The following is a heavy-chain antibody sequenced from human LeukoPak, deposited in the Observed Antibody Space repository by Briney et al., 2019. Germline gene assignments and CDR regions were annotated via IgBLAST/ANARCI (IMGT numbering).Heavy chain of an antibody. Sequence: NPSETLSLTCTVSVDSISRSTYYWDWIRQPPGQGLEWIGSIYYSGTTYYNPSLKSRVSISVDTSKNQFSLNLSSVTAADTAIYFCARHWRFPESGYYYFDYWGQGTLVTVSS. CDR2: IYYSGTT. D-gene: IGHD2-2*03. V-gene: IGHV4-39*01. J-gene: IGHJ4*02. CDR3: ARHWRFPESGYYYFDY. CDR1: VDSISRSTYY.